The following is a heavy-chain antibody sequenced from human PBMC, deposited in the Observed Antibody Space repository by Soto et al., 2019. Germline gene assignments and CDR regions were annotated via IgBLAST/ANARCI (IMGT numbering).Heavy chain of an antibody. V-gene: IGHV4-34*02. CDR2: INHSGST. D-gene: IGHD1-26*01. CDR3: ARGGAGATIFY. CDR1: GGSFSGYY. J-gene: IGHJ4*02. Sequence: QVQLQQWGAGLLKYSETLSLTCAVYGGSFSGYYWSWIRQPPGKGLEWIGEINHSGSTNYNPSLTSRVTISLDTSTNQFSLKLSSVTAADTAVYHCARGGAGATIFYWGQGTLVTVSS.